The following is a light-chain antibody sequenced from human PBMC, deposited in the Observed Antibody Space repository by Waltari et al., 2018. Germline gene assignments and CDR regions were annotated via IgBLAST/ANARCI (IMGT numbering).Light chain of an antibody. Sequence: DGVMPQSPLSLPVTLAQPASISVRSSPSLVYSDGNTNLDWYQQRPGQSPRRVIYRASSRDSGVPDRFSGSGSGTDFRLKISRVEPEDVGIYYCMQGTHWPYTFGQGTKLDIK. CDR3: MQGTHWPYT. CDR2: RAS. J-gene: IGKJ2*01. CDR1: PSLVYSDGNTN. V-gene: IGKV2-30*01.